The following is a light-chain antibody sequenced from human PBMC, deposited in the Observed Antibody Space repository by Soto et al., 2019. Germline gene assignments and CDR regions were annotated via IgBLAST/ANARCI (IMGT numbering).Light chain of an antibody. CDR3: TSYAGGNNV. J-gene: IGLJ1*01. CDR2: EVN. Sequence: QSALTQPPSASGSPGQSVTISCTGTSSDVGGYNNVSWYQQYPGKVPKPMVYEVNNRPSGVPDRFSGSKSGNTASLTVSGLQADDEADYYCTSYAGGNNVFGTGTKLTVL. V-gene: IGLV2-8*01. CDR1: SSDVGGYNN.